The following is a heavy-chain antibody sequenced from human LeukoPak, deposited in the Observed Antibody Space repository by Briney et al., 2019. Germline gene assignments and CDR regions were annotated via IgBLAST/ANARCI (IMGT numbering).Heavy chain of an antibody. CDR1: GFTFSDYY. Sequence: GGSLRLSCAASGFTFSDYYMSWIRQAPGKGLEWVSYISSSGSTIYYADSVKGRFTISRDNAKNSLYLQMNSLRAEDTAVYYCARDAKDIVVVVAASDYGMDVWGQGTTVTVSS. D-gene: IGHD2-15*01. CDR2: ISSSGSTI. J-gene: IGHJ6*02. V-gene: IGHV3-11*01. CDR3: ARDAKDIVVVVAASDYGMDV.